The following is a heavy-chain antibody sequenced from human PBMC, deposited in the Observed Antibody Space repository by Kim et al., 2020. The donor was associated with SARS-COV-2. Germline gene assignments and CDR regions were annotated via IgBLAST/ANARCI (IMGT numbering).Heavy chain of an antibody. D-gene: IGHD3-10*01. CDR2: ISYSGST. CDR3: ARHLGSYPPYYFDY. V-gene: IGHV4-39*01. CDR1: GGSFSSGSLS. J-gene: IGHJ4*02. Sequence: SETLSLTCTVSGGSFSSGSLSWGWIRQPPGKGLEWIGSISYSGSTYYNPSLKSRVTMSVHTSKNQFSLKLSSVTAADTAVYYCARHLGSYPPYYFDYWGQGTLVTVSS.